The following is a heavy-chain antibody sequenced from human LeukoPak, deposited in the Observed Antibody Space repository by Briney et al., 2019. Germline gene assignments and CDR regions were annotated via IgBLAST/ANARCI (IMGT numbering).Heavy chain of an antibody. CDR2: ISAYNGNT. Sequence: ASVKVSCKASGYTFTSYGISWVRQAPGQGLEWMGSISAYNGNTNYAQKLQGRVTMTTDTFTSTAYMELRSLRSDDTAVYYCARASRIVVVPAAADYWGQGTLVTVSS. V-gene: IGHV1-18*01. CDR3: ARASRIVVVPAAADY. D-gene: IGHD2-2*01. J-gene: IGHJ4*02. CDR1: GYTFTSYG.